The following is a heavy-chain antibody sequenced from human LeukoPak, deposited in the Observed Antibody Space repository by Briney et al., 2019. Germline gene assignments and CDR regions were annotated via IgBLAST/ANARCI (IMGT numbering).Heavy chain of an antibody. CDR2: ISGSGGST. CDR3: AKDLAGSGSYSFDY. D-gene: IGHD1-26*01. J-gene: IGHJ4*02. Sequence: GGSLRLSCAASGFTFSGYAMTWVRQAPGRGLEWVSAISGSGGSTYYADSVKGRFTISRDNSKNTLYLQMNSLRAEDTAVYYCAKDLAGSGSYSFDYWGQGTLVTVSS. CDR1: GFTFSGYA. V-gene: IGHV3-23*01.